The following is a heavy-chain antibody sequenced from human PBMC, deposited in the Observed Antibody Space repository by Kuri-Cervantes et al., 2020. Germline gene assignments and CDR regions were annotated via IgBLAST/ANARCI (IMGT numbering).Heavy chain of an antibody. D-gene: IGHD3-10*01. J-gene: IGHJ4*02. V-gene: IGHV3-30*18. CDR2: ISYDGSNK. CDR1: GFTFSSYG. Sequence: GESLKISCAASGFTFSSYGMHWVRQAPGKGLEWVAVISYDGSNKYYADSVKGRFTISRDNSKNALYLQMNSLRAEDTAVYYCAKDKLFDLGITMVFDYWGQGTLVTVSS. CDR3: AKDKLFDLGITMVFDY.